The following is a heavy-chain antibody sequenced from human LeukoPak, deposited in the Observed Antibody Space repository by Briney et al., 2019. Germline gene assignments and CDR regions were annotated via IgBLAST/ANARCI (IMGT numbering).Heavy chain of an antibody. D-gene: IGHD2-21*01. CDR2: IRSKAFGGTT. Sequence: GGSLRLSCTTSGFTFGDYAMSWVRQAPGKGLEWVGFIRSKAFGGTTEYAASVKGRFTVSRDDSKSIAYLQMSSLKTEDTAVYYCARIILWHYFDCWGQGTLVTVSS. CDR3: ARIILWHYFDC. J-gene: IGHJ4*02. V-gene: IGHV3-49*04. CDR1: GFTFGDYA.